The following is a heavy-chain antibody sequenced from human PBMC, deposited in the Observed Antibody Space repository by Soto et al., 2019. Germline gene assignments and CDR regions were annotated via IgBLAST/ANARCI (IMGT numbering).Heavy chain of an antibody. CDR2: IIPTVGTG. J-gene: IGHJ6*02. Sequence: QVQLVQSGAEVKKPGSSVKVSCKASGGTFSSYAISWVRQAPGQGLEWMGGIIPTVGTGNYAQNFQGRVTITADESTSTAYMELSSLRSEDTAMYYCARDLRAAGRPGMDVWGQGTTVTVSS. V-gene: IGHV1-69*01. CDR1: GGTFSSYA. D-gene: IGHD6-13*01. CDR3: ARDLRAAGRPGMDV.